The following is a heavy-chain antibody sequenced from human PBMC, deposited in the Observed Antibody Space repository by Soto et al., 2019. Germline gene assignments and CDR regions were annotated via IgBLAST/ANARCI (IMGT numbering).Heavy chain of an antibody. CDR3: ARGFFVDCRSDSCDIIDY. V-gene: IGHV1-8*01. D-gene: IGHD2-2*02. J-gene: IGHJ4*02. CDR1: GYTFTSYD. CDR2: MNPNSGNT. Sequence: ASVKVSCKASGYTFTSYDINWVRQATGQGLEWMGWMNPNSGNTGFAQRFQGRVTMTRNTSISTAYMELSSLRSEDTAVYYCARGFFVDCRSDSCDIIDYFGQRTPVTVSS.